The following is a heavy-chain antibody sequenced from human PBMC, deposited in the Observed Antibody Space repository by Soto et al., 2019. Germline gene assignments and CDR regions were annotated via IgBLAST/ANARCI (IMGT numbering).Heavy chain of an antibody. CDR2: IYHSGST. Sequence: QVQLQESGPGLVKPSGTLSLTCAVSGGSISSSNWWSWVRQPPGKGLEWIGEIYHSGSTNYNPSLXCRXXISVDKSKNQCSLKLSSVTAADTAVYYCARVVGGYYYGMDVWGQGTTVTVSS. CDR1: GGSISSSNW. V-gene: IGHV4-4*02. D-gene: IGHD2-2*01. CDR3: ARVVGGYYYGMDV. J-gene: IGHJ6*02.